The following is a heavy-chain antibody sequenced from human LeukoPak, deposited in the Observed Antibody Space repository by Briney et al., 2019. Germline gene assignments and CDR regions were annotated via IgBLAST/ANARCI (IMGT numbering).Heavy chain of an antibody. CDR3: ARDRGVLTPLFWFDP. CDR1: GYTFTSYY. Sequence: ASVKVSCKASGYTFTSYYMHWVRQAPGQGLEWMGIINPSGGSTSYAQKFQGRVTMTRDTSTSTVYMELSSLRSEDTAVYYCARDRGVLTPLFWFDPWGQGTLVTVSS. V-gene: IGHV1-46*01. J-gene: IGHJ5*02. CDR2: INPSGGST. D-gene: IGHD2-8*01.